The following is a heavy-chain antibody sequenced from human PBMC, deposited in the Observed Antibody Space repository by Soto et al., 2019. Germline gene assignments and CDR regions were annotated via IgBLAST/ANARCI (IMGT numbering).Heavy chain of an antibody. CDR3: ARDGGKIAVADIYYYYYYGMDV. V-gene: IGHV4-61*01. CDR2: IYYSGST. CDR1: GCSVSSGSYY. J-gene: IGHJ6*02. D-gene: IGHD6-19*01. Sequence: SETLSLTCTVSGCSVSSGSYYWSWIRQPPGKGLEWIGYIYYSGSTNYNPSLKSRVTISVDTSKNQFSLKLSSVTAADTAVYYCARDGGKIAVADIYYYYYYGMDVWGQGTTVTVSS.